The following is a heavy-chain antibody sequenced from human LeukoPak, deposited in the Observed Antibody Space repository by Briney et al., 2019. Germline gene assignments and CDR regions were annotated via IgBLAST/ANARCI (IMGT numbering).Heavy chain of an antibody. Sequence: ASVKVSCKASGFTFTSYGISWVRQAPGQGLEWMGWISAYNGNTNYAQKLQGRVTMTTDTSTSTAYMELRSLRSDDTAVYYCARDPVARYCSSTSCPAAADGTDYWGQGTLVTVSS. D-gene: IGHD2-2*01. CDR3: ARDPVARYCSSTSCPAAADGTDY. CDR2: ISAYNGNT. V-gene: IGHV1-18*01. J-gene: IGHJ4*02. CDR1: GFTFTSYG.